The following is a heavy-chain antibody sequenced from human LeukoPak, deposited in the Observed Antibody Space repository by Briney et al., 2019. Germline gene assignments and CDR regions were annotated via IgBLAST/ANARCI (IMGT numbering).Heavy chain of an antibody. V-gene: IGHV6-1*01. CDR2: TYYRSKWYN. CDR1: GDSVSSNSAA. CDR3: ARDRAGVYSYGSGSYYKRADAFDI. D-gene: IGHD3-10*01. Sequence: KQSQTLSLTCAISGDSVSSNSAAWNWIRQSPSRGLEWLGRTYYRSKWYNDYAVSVKSRITINPDTSKNQFSLQLNSVTPEDTAVYYCARDRAGVYSYGSGSYYKRADAFDIWGQGTMVTVSS. J-gene: IGHJ3*02.